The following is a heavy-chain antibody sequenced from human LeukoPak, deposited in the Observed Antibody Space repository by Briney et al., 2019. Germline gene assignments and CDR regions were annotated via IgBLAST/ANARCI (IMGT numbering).Heavy chain of an antibody. V-gene: IGHV1-2*06. D-gene: IGHD3-22*01. CDR2: SNPNSGGT. Sequence: ASVKVSCXASGYTFTGYYMHWVRQAPGQGLKWMGRSNPNSGGTNYAQKFQGRVTMTRDTSISTAYMELSRLRSDDTAVYYCARDPETYYYDSSGYYPFDYWGQGTLVTVSS. J-gene: IGHJ4*02. CDR1: GYTFTGYY. CDR3: ARDPETYYYDSSGYYPFDY.